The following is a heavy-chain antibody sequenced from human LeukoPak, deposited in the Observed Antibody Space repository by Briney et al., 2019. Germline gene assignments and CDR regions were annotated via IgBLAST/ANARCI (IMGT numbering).Heavy chain of an antibody. Sequence: GGSLRLSCAASGFTFSIYGMHWVRQAPGKGLEWVAFIRYDGSNKYYADSVKGRFTISRDNSKNTLYLQMNSLRAEDTAVYYCAKGPDLYYYDSSGPIDDNAFDIWGQGTMVTVSS. CDR2: IRYDGSNK. V-gene: IGHV3-30*02. J-gene: IGHJ3*02. CDR1: GFTFSIYG. D-gene: IGHD3-22*01. CDR3: AKGPDLYYYDSSGPIDDNAFDI.